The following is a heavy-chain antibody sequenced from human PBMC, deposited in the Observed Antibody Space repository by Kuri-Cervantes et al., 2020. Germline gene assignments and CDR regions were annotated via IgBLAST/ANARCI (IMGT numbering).Heavy chain of an antibody. Sequence: GESLKISCAASGFTFSDYWMNWVRQAPGKGLEWVANIKQDGSEKYYVDSVKGRFTISRDNAKNSLYLQMNSLRAEDTAVYYCARDNYDFWSGYYSGTVYWGQGTLVTVSS. CDR3: ARDNYDFWSGYYSGTVY. J-gene: IGHJ4*02. D-gene: IGHD3-3*01. CDR1: GFTFSDYW. CDR2: IKQDGSEK. V-gene: IGHV3-7*01.